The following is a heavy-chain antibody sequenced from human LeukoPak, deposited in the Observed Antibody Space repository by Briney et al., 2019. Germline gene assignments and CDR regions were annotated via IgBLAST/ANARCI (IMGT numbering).Heavy chain of an antibody. Sequence: PSETLSLTCTVSGGSISSSSYYWGWIRQPPGKGLEWIGSIYYSGSTYYNPSLKSRVTISVDTSKNQFSLKLSSVTAADTAVYYCARDFNGDSSGYQDDYWGQGTLVTVSS. D-gene: IGHD3-22*01. CDR2: IYYSGST. CDR1: GGSISSSSYY. CDR3: ARDFNGDSSGYQDDY. V-gene: IGHV4-39*07. J-gene: IGHJ4*02.